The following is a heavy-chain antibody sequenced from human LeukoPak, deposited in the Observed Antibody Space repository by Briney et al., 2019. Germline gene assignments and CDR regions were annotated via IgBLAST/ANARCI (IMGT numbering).Heavy chain of an antibody. J-gene: IGHJ4*02. CDR2: IRYDGSNK. CDR3: AKGEKYQLLIHDY. Sequence: GRSLRLSCAASGFTFSSYGMHWVRQAPGKGLEWVAFIRYDGSNKYYADSVKGRFTISRDNSKNTLYLQMNSLRAEDTAVYYCAKGEKYQLLIHDYWGQGTLVTVSS. D-gene: IGHD2-2*01. V-gene: IGHV3-30*02. CDR1: GFTFSSYG.